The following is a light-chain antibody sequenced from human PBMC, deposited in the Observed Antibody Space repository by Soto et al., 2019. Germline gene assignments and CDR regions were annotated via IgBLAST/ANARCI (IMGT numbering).Light chain of an antibody. CDR1: QTISSW. CDR2: DVS. CDR3: QQYNTFWT. Sequence: DILMTQSPSTLSASVGDRVTITCRASQTISSWLAWYQQRPGKAPKLLIYDVSSLESGVPSRFSGSGSGTEFTLTISSLQPDDSATYYCQQYNTFWTFGQGTKVEIK. J-gene: IGKJ1*01. V-gene: IGKV1-5*01.